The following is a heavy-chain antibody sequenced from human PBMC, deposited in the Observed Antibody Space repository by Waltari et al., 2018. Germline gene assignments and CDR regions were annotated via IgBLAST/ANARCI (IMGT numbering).Heavy chain of an antibody. CDR3: ARESSSTFDS. V-gene: IGHV3-74*01. D-gene: IGHD6-6*01. CDR1: GFPFSSYW. CDR2: INSAGTTT. J-gene: IGHJ4*02. Sequence: EVQLVESGVGLVHPGGSLRVSCAASGFPFSSYWMHWVRQAPGKGLVWVSHINSAGTTTTYADSVKGRFTISRDNAKNTLYLQMNSLRAEDTAVYYCARESSSTFDSWGQGTLVTVSS.